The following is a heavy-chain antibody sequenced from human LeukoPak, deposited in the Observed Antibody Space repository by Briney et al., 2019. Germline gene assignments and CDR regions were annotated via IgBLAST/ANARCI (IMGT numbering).Heavy chain of an antibody. Sequence: GASVKVSCKASGYTFTGYYIHWIRQAPGQGLEWVGRINPNNGGTNYAQRFRGRVTMTRDTSTKTAYMELRRLTSDDTAMFYCAKGGGWPNHWFDPWGQGTLVTVSS. CDR2: INPNNGGT. V-gene: IGHV1-2*06. D-gene: IGHD6-19*01. J-gene: IGHJ5*02. CDR1: GYTFTGYY. CDR3: AKGGGWPNHWFDP.